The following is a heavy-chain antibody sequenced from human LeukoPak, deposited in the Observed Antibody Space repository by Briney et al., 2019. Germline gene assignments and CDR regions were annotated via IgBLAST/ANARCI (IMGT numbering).Heavy chain of an antibody. V-gene: IGHV3-21*01. D-gene: IGHD3-10*01. Sequence: PGGSLRLSCAASGFTFSSYSMNWVRQAPGKGLEWVSSISSSSSYIYYADSVKGRFTISRDNAKNSLYLQMNSLRAEDTAVYYCAGECFGELYQGWFDPWGQGTLVTVSS. CDR3: AGECFGELYQGWFDP. CDR2: ISSSSSYI. CDR1: GFTFSSYS. J-gene: IGHJ5*02.